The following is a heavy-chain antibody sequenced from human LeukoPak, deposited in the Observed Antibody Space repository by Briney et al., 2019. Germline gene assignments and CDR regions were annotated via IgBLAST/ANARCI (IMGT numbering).Heavy chain of an antibody. CDR2: IYHSGST. CDR3: ARVWNY. V-gene: IGHV4-38-2*01. J-gene: IGHJ4*02. Sequence: SETLSLTCAVSGYSISSGYYWGWIRQPPGKGLEWIGSIYHSGSTYYNPSLKSRVTISVDTSKNQFSLKLSSVTAADTAVYHCARVWNYWGQGTLVTVSS. D-gene: IGHD2-8*01. CDR1: GYSISSGYY.